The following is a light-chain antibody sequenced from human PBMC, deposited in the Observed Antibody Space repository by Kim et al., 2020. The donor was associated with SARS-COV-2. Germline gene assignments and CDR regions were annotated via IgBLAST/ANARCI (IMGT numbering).Light chain of an antibody. V-gene: IGKV1-39*01. CDR1: QKISGY. J-gene: IGKJ2*01. Sequence: DIQMTQSPLSLSASVGDRVTITCRASQKISGYLNWYQQKPGKAPKLLIYAASSLQSGVPSRFSGSGSGTDFIFTISSLQPQDFATYYCQQSYISPHTFGQGTKLEI. CDR2: AAS. CDR3: QQSYISPHT.